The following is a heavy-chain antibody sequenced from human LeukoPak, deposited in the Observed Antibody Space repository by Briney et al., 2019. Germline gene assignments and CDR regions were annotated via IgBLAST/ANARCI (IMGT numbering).Heavy chain of an antibody. CDR1: GYSFTSYW. D-gene: IGHD2-15*01. Sequence: GESLKISCKGSGYSFTSYWIGWVRQMPGKGLEWMGIIYPGDSDTRYSPSFQGQVTISADKSISTAYLQWSSLKASDTAMYYCAAVYCSGGSCPLGAFDIWGQGTMVTVSS. CDR3: AAVYCSGGSCPLGAFDI. CDR2: IYPGDSDT. J-gene: IGHJ3*02. V-gene: IGHV5-51*01.